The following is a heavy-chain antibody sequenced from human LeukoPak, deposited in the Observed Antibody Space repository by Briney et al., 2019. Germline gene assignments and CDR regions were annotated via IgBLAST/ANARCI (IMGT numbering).Heavy chain of an antibody. D-gene: IGHD3-10*01. V-gene: IGHV1-2*02. CDR3: ARDYFGSGSPDY. Sequence: GASVTVSCKASGYTFTRYYMHWVRQAPGQGLEWMGWINPNSGDTNYAHKFQGRVTMTRDTSNSTAYMELSRLRCEDTAVYYCARDYFGSGSPDYWGQGSLVTVSS. CDR2: INPNSGDT. CDR1: GYTFTRYY. J-gene: IGHJ4*02.